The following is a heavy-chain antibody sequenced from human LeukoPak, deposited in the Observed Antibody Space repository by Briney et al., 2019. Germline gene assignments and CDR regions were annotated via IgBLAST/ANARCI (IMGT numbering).Heavy chain of an antibody. CDR2: INHSGST. Sequence: SETLSLTCAVYGGSFSGYYWSWIRQPPGKGLEWIGEINHSGSTNYNPSLKSRVTISVDTSKNQFSLKLSSVTAADTTVYYCARKRWLQYFDYWGQGTLVTVSS. CDR1: GGSFSGYY. CDR3: ARKRWLQYFDY. J-gene: IGHJ4*02. D-gene: IGHD5-24*01. V-gene: IGHV4-34*01.